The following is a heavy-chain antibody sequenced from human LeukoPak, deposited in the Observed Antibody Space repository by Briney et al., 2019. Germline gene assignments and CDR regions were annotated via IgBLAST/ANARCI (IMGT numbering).Heavy chain of an antibody. V-gene: IGHV3-21*01. Sequence: PGGSLRLSCTASGFTFSSYSMNWVRQAPGKGLEWVSSISSSRSYIYYADPVKGRFTISRDNAKNSLYLQMNSLRAEDTAVYYCARVPQSQYDYGDYLFDYWGQGTLVTVSS. CDR1: GFTFSSYS. CDR2: ISSSRSYI. J-gene: IGHJ4*02. D-gene: IGHD4-17*01. CDR3: ARVPQSQYDYGDYLFDY.